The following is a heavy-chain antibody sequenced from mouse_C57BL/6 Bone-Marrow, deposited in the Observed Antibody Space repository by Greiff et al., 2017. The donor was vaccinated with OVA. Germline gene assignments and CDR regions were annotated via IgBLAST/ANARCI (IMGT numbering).Heavy chain of an antibody. Sequence: QVQLKQSGPGLVAPSQSLSITCTVSGFSLTSYAISWVRQPPGKGLEWLGVIRTGGGTNYNSALKSRLSISKDNSKSQVFLKMNSLQTDDTARYYCARNFYYGSSYGYFDVWGTGTTVTVSS. CDR1: GFSLTSYA. CDR3: ARNFYYGSSYGYFDV. V-gene: IGHV2-9-1*01. J-gene: IGHJ1*03. CDR2: IRTGGGT. D-gene: IGHD1-1*01.